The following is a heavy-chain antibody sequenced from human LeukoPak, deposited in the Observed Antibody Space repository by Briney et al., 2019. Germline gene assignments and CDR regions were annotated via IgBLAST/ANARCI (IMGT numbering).Heavy chain of an antibody. CDR2: ISAYNGNT. V-gene: IGHV1-18*01. CDR1: RYTFTSYV. Sequence: ASVKVSCKASRYTFTSYVISWVRQAPGQGLDWMVWISAYNGNTNYAQKLQGRVTMTTDTSTSTAYMALRSLRSDDTAVYYCARDYDFWSGYYRGYYYYMDVWGKGTTVTVSS. CDR3: ARDYDFWSGYYRGYYYYMDV. D-gene: IGHD3-3*01. J-gene: IGHJ6*03.